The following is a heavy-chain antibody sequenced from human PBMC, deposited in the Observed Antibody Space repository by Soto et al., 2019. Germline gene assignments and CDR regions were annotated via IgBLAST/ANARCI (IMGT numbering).Heavy chain of an antibody. J-gene: IGHJ6*02. CDR2: TYYRSKWYN. CDR1: GDSASSNSAA. V-gene: IGHV6-1*01. D-gene: IGHD6-19*01. Sequence: SQTLSLTCAISGDSASSNSAAWNWIRQSPSRGLEWLGRTYYRSKWYNDYAVSVKSRITINPDTSKNQFSLQLNSVTPEDTAVYYCARGQWLVLGNYYYGMDVWGQGTTVTVSS. CDR3: ARGQWLVLGNYYYGMDV.